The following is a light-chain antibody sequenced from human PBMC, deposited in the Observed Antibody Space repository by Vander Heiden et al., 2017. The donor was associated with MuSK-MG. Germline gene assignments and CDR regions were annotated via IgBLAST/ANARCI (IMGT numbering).Light chain of an antibody. J-gene: IGLJ1*01. CDR3: QSYDSSLRGYV. CDR1: SSNVGAGYD. CDR2: DNN. V-gene: IGLV1-40*01. Sequence: QSVLTQPPSVSGAPGQWVTISCTGSSSNVGAGYDVHWYQQLPGTVPKLLIYDNNYRPSGVPDRFSGSKSGTSASLAITGLQAEDEADYYCQSYDSSLRGYVFGTGTKVTVL.